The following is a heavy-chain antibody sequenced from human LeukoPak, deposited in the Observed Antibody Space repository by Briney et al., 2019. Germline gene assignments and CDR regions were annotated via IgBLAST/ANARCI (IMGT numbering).Heavy chain of an antibody. J-gene: IGHJ4*02. CDR1: GDSISSYY. Sequence: TLSLTCTVSGDSISSYYWSWIRQPPGKGLEWIGYISYSGSTDYNPSLKSRVTISVDTSKNQFSLKLSAVTAADTAVYYCASDFGSGRRGLNNWGQGTLVTVSS. CDR3: ASDFGSGRRGLNN. CDR2: ISYSGST. D-gene: IGHD3-10*01. V-gene: IGHV4-59*01.